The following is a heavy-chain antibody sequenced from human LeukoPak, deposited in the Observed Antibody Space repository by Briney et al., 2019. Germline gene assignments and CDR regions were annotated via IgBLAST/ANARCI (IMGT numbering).Heavy chain of an antibody. D-gene: IGHD3-22*01. V-gene: IGHV3-30-3*01. CDR3: ARNSKYRRYDSSGYYLDY. J-gene: IGHJ4*02. Sequence: GSLRLSCAASGFTFSSYAMHWVRQAPGKGLEWVAVIPYDGSNKYYADSVKGRFTISRDNAKNSLYLQMNSLRAEDTAVYYCARNSKYRRYDSSGYYLDYWGQGTLVTVSS. CDR2: IPYDGSNK. CDR1: GFTFSSYA.